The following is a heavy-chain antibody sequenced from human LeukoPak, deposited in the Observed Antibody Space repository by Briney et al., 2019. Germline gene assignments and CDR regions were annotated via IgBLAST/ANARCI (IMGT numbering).Heavy chain of an antibody. CDR2: MYTSGST. CDR1: GGSISSGSYY. D-gene: IGHD6-19*01. Sequence: PSETLSLTCTVSGGSISSGSYYWSWIRQPAGKGLEWIGRMYTSGSTNYNPSLKSRVTISVDTSKNQFSLKLSSVTAADTAVYYCARFKRAGGWSYFDYWGQGTLVTVSS. J-gene: IGHJ4*02. V-gene: IGHV4-61*02. CDR3: ARFKRAGGWSYFDY.